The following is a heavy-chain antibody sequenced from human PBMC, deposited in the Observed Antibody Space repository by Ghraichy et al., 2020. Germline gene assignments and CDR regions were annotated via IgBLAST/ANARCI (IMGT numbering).Heavy chain of an antibody. CDR1: GFDFSKYI. CDR3: ALIDIVVVSGPVGGDNY. CDR2: TSSEGSEN. D-gene: IGHD2-21*01. Sequence: GGSLRLSCAASGFDFSKYILHWVRQAPGKGLEWVAVTSSEGSENYYADSVKDRFSISRDNSKNTLYLQMSSLRSDDTAVYYCALIDIVVVSGPVGGDNYWGQGTRVTVSS. J-gene: IGHJ4*02. V-gene: IGHV3-30*03.